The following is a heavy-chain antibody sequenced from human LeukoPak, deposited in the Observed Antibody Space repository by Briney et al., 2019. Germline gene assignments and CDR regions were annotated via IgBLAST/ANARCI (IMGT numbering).Heavy chain of an antibody. D-gene: IGHD4-17*01. CDR2: IYYSGST. CDR1: GGSISSYY. J-gene: IGHJ4*02. Sequence: PSETLSLTCTVSGGSISSYYWSRIRQPPGKGLEGMGYIYYSGSTNYNPSLKSRVTISVDTSKNQFSLKLSSVPAADTAVYYCTRATNPDYGDYVFDYWGQGTLVTVSS. CDR3: TRATNPDYGDYVFDY. V-gene: IGHV4-59*01.